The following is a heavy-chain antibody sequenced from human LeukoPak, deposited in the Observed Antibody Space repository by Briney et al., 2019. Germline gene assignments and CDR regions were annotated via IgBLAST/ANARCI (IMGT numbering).Heavy chain of an antibody. J-gene: IGHJ4*02. CDR1: GYTFTGYY. V-gene: IGHV1-2*04. CDR2: INPNSGGT. CDR3: ARSFRDSSGYYGLDY. Sequence: GASVKVSCKASGYTFTGYYMHWVRQAPGQGLEWMGWINPNSGGTNYAQKFQGWVTMTRDTSISTAYMELSRLRSDDTAVYYCARSFRDSSGYYGLDYWGQGTLVTVSS. D-gene: IGHD3-22*01.